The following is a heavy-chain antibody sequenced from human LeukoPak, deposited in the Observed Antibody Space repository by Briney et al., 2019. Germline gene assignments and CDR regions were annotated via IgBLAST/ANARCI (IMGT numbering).Heavy chain of an antibody. CDR3: ARHIYSNGYYYLYYFDC. Sequence: SETLSLTCTVSGGSISSSSYYWGWLRQPPGKGLEWIGSIYYSGSTYYNPSLKSRVTISVDTSKKQFSLKLSSVSAADTAVYCCARHIYSNGYYYLYYFDCWGQGTLVTVSS. D-gene: IGHD3-22*01. CDR1: GGSISSSSYY. V-gene: IGHV4-39*01. CDR2: IYYSGST. J-gene: IGHJ4*02.